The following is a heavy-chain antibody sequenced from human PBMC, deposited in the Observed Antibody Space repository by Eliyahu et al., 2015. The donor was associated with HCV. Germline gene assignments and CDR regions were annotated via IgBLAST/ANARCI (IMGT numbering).Heavy chain of an antibody. CDR1: XYTFTSYX. J-gene: IGHJ4*02. Sequence: QVQLVQSGAEVKKPGASVKVSCKAXXYTFTSYXMHWXXQAPGQRLEWMGWINAGXGNPKYSQKFQGRVTITRDTSASTAYMELSSLRSEDTAVYYCARGADPMWGIDYGDYLGGHWGQGTLVTVSS. CDR2: INAGXGNP. D-gene: IGHD4-17*01. V-gene: IGHV1-3*01. CDR3: ARGADPMWGIDYGDYLGGH.